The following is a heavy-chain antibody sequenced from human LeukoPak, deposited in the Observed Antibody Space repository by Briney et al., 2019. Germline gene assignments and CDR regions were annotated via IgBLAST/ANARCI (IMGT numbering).Heavy chain of an antibody. CDR1: GGTFSSYA. V-gene: IGHV1-69*13. Sequence: AASVKVSCKASGGTFSSYAISWVRQAPGQGLEWMGGIIPIFGTANYAQKFQGRVTITADESTSTAYMELSSLRSEDTAVYYCARSYHRRNPLPWELLPPHFDYWGQGTLVTASS. D-gene: IGHD1-26*01. CDR2: IIPIFGTA. CDR3: ARSYHRRNPLPWELLPPHFDY. J-gene: IGHJ4*02.